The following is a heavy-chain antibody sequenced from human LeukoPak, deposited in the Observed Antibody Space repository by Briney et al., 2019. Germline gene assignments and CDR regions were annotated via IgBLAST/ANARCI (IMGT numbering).Heavy chain of an antibody. J-gene: IGHJ5*02. V-gene: IGHV4-34*01. CDR3: ARGGVAVAVGRNWFDP. CDR2: INHSGST. Sequence: SETLSLTCAVYGGSFSGYYWSWIRQPPGKGLEWIGEINHSGSTNYNPSLKSRVTISVDTSKNRFSLKLSSVTAADTAVYYCARGGVAVAVGRNWFDPWGQGTLVTVSS. D-gene: IGHD6-19*01. CDR1: GGSFSGYY.